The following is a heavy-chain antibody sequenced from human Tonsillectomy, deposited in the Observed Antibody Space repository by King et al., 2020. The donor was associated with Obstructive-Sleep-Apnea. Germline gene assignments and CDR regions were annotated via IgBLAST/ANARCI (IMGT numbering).Heavy chain of an antibody. J-gene: IGHJ4*02. CDR1: GFSLSTSGVG. D-gene: IGHD4/OR15-4a*01. V-gene: IGHV2-5*02. CDR3: AHRRGATYFFDY. CDR2: IYWDDDN. Sequence: TLKESGPTLVKPTQTLTLTCTFSGFSLSTSGVGVGWIRQPPGKALEWLALIYWDDDNLYSPSLRTRLTITKVTSKNQVVLIMTNMDPVDSATYFCAHRRGATYFFDYWGQGTLVTVSS.